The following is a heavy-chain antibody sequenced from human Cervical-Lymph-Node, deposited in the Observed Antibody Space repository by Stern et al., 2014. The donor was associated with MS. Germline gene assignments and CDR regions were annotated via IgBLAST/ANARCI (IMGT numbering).Heavy chain of an antibody. Sequence: QVQLVQSGGGVVQPGRSLRLSCAASGFTFSSYGMHWVRQAPGKGLEWGAVIWYDGSNKYYADSVKGRFTISRDNSKNTLYLQMNSLRAEDTAVYYCARDRGGTTSRYYFDYWGQGTLVTVSS. CDR1: GFTFSSYG. CDR3: ARDRGGTTSRYYFDY. J-gene: IGHJ4*02. CDR2: IWYDGSNK. V-gene: IGHV3-33*01. D-gene: IGHD1-1*01.